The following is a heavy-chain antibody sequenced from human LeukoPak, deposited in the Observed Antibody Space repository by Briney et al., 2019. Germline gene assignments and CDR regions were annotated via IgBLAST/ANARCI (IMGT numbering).Heavy chain of an antibody. CDR1: GFTFSSYA. CDR3: AREAIIAETFDY. D-gene: IGHD6-13*01. CDR2: ISYDGSNK. J-gene: IGHJ4*02. Sequence: PGGSLRLSCAASGFTFSSYAMHWVRQAPGKGLEWVAVISYDGSNKYYADSVKGRFTISRDNSKNTLYLQMNSLRAEDTAVYYCAREAIIAETFDYWGQGTLVTVSS. V-gene: IGHV3-30*04.